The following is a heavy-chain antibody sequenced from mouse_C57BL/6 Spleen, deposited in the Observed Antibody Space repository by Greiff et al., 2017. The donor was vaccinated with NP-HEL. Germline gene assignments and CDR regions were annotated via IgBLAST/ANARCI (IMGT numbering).Heavy chain of an antibody. V-gene: IGHV1-50*01. CDR3: ARKKSNYYGLYYFDY. CDR2: IDPSDSYT. D-gene: IGHD1-1*01. J-gene: IGHJ2*01. Sequence: QVQLQQPGAELVKPGASVKLSCKASGYTFTSYWMQWVKQRPGQGLEWIGEIDPSDSYTNYNQKFKGKATLTVDTSSSTAYMQLSSLTSEDSAVYYCARKKSNYYGLYYFDYWGQGTTLTVSS. CDR1: GYTFTSYW.